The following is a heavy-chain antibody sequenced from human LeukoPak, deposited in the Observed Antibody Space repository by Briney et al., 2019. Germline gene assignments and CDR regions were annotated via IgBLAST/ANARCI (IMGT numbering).Heavy chain of an antibody. V-gene: IGHV3-7*03. D-gene: IGHD3-3*01. CDR1: GFTFSSYW. Sequence: GGSLRLSCAASGFTFSSYWMSWVRQAPGKGLEWVANIKQDGSEKYYVDSVKGRFTISRDNAKNSLYLQRNSLRAEDTAVYYCARDSPPLTRYYYYGMDVWGKGTTVTVSS. CDR2: IKQDGSEK. J-gene: IGHJ6*04. CDR3: ARDSPPLTRYYYYGMDV.